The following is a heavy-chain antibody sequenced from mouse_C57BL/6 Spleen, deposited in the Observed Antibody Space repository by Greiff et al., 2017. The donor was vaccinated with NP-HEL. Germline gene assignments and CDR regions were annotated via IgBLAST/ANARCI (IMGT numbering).Heavy chain of an antibody. CDR2: IDPETGGT. V-gene: IGHV1-15*01. D-gene: IGHD2-5*01. J-gene: IGHJ1*03. CDR1: GYTFTDYE. CDR3: TRTGDSNYGRYFDV. Sequence: VQLQQSGAELVRPGASVTLSCKASGYTFTDYEMHWVKQTPVHGLEWIGAIDPETGGTAYNQKFKGKAILTADKSSSTAYMELRSLTSEDSAVYYCTRTGDSNYGRYFDVWGTGTTVTVSS.